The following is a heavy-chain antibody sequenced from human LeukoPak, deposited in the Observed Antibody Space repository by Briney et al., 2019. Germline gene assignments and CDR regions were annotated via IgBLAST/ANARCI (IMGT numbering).Heavy chain of an antibody. CDR1: GFNFSSYA. CDR3: AKEWELLHFDY. CDR2: IRNDGSDK. D-gene: IGHD1-26*01. Sequence: PGGSLRLSCAPSGFNFSSYAMHGVRPAPGKGLEWVAFIRNDGSDKYYADPVKGRFTISRDNSKNTLYLQMNSLRAEDTAVYYCAKEWELLHFDYWGQGTLVTVSS. V-gene: IGHV3-30*02. J-gene: IGHJ4*02.